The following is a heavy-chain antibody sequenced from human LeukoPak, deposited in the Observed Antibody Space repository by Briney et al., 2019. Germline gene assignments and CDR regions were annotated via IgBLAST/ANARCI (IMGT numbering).Heavy chain of an antibody. CDR1: GGSISSYY. J-gene: IGHJ3*02. CDR3: ARPLYDTYSDYAFDI. V-gene: IGHV4-4*09. D-gene: IGHD2-15*01. Sequence: PSETLSLTCTVSGGSISSYYWSWIRQPPGKGLEWIWYIYTSGNTNYNPSLKSRVTISVDTSKNQFSLKLSSVTAADTAVYYCARPLYDTYSDYAFDIWGQGTMVTVSS. CDR2: IYTSGNT.